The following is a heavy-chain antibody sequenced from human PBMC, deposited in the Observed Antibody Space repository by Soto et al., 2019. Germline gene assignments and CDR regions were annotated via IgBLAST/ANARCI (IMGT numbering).Heavy chain of an antibody. CDR2: IYYSGST. CDR3: ARGPRPGWFDP. J-gene: IGHJ5*02. CDR1: GGSISSYY. V-gene: IGHV4-59*01. Sequence: SETLSLTCTVSGGSISSYYWSWIRQPPGKGLEWIGYIYYSGSTNYNPSLKSRVTISVDTSKNQSSLKLSPVTAADTAVYYCARGPRPGWFDPWGQGTLVTVSS.